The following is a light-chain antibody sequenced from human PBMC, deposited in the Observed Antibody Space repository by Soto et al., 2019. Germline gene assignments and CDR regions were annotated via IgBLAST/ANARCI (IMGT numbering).Light chain of an antibody. CDR1: QGISSW. V-gene: IGKV1-12*01. J-gene: IGKJ4*01. Sequence: DIQITQSPSSVSASVGDMVTITCRASQGISSWLAWYQQKPGEAPKLLIYAASTLYGGVPSRFSGSGSGTDFALTITSLQAEDFATYYCQQLRMYPSTFGGGTKVDIK. CDR2: AAS. CDR3: QQLRMYPST.